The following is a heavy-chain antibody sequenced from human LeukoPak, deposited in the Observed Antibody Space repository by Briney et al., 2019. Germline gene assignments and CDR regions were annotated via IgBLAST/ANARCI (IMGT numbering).Heavy chain of an antibody. D-gene: IGHD1-26*01. V-gene: IGHV3-53*01. Sequence: PGGSLRLSCAASGFTVSSNYVSWVRQAPGKGLEWVSVIYSGGSTYYADSVKGRFTISRDNSKNTLYLQMNSLRAEDTAVYYCARLDYSGSFYFDYWGQGTLVTVSS. J-gene: IGHJ4*02. CDR1: GFTVSSNY. CDR2: IYSGGST. CDR3: ARLDYSGSFYFDY.